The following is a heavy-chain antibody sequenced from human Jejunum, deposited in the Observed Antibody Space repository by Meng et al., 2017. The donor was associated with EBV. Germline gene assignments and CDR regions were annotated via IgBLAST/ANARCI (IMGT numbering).Heavy chain of an antibody. CDR1: EYIYTTYD. J-gene: IGHJ4*02. V-gene: IGHV1-3*04. Sequence: HVPLVQSGAGVKDPGASVRVSCQASEYIYTTYDLHWVRQASGQKLEWMGRINSGATSTVYSQNFQGRLTLARDTSARTAFMELSSLTSEDTAAYDCASDPSCSSGSSQEFDYWGQGTLITVSS. D-gene: IGHD2-2*01. CDR2: INSGATST. CDR3: ASDPSCSSGSSQEFDY.